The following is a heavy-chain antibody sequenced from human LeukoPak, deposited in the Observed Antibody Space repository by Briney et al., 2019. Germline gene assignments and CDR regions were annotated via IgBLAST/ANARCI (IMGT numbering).Heavy chain of an antibody. D-gene: IGHD3-9*01. CDR2: ISYDGSNK. CDR3: ARALSGVFAFDI. Sequence: GGSLRLSCAASGFTFSSYAMHWVRQAPGKGLEGVAVISYDGSNKYYADSVKGRFTISRDNSKNTLYLQMNSLRAEDTAVYYCARALSGVFAFDIWGQGTMVTVSS. J-gene: IGHJ3*02. CDR1: GFTFSSYA. V-gene: IGHV3-30*01.